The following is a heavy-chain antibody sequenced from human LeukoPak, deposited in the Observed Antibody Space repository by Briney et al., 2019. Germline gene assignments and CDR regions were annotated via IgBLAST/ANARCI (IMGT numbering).Heavy chain of an antibody. V-gene: IGHV4-4*07. CDR1: GGSVRSYW. Sequence: PSETLSLTCAVSGGSVRSYWWGWVRQPAGKGLEWLGRIYSTGSTRFNPSLKSRLTLSIDTSTNQFSLTLTSVTAADTAVYFCARQGYTVSYYFLDYWNQGTLVTVSS. D-gene: IGHD1-26*01. CDR3: ARQGYTVSYYFLDY. J-gene: IGHJ4*02. CDR2: IYSTGST.